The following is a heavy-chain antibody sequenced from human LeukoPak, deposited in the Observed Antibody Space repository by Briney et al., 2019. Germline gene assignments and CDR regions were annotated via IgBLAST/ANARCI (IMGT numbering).Heavy chain of an antibody. J-gene: IGHJ4*02. CDR3: ARSRFYFDY. V-gene: IGHV3-7*01. Sequence: GGSLRLSCAASGFTFSSYAMHWVHQAPGKGLEWVAKIKPDGSEKDHVDSVKGRFTISRDNAKNSLYLQLNSLRAEDTAVYYCARSRFYFDYWGQGTLVTVSS. CDR2: IKPDGSEK. CDR1: GFTFSSYA.